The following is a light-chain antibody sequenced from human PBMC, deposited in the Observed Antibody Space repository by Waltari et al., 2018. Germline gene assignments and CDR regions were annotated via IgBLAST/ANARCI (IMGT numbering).Light chain of an antibody. V-gene: IGKV1-12*01. CDR2: GAN. CDR1: QDISSW. CDR3: QQTTSFPLT. Sequence: DIQMTQSPSSVSASVGDRVTITWGASQDISSWLGWYQQKLGKAPKPLLFGANSLQSGVPSRFSGSGSGTDFNLTISRLQPEDFATYYCQQTTSFPLTFGGGTKVEIK. J-gene: IGKJ4*01.